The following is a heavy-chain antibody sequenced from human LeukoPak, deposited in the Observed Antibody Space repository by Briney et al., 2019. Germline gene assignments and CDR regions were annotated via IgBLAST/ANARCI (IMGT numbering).Heavy chain of an antibody. CDR1: GYTFTSYA. CDR3: ARDPPPGSSWYPAGGGAFDP. Sequence: GASVKVSCKASGYTFTSYAMNWVRQAPGQGLEWMGWINTNTGNPTYAQGFTGRFVFSLDTSVSTAYLQISSLKAEDTAVYYCARDPPPGSSWYPAGGGAFDPWGQGTLVTVSS. V-gene: IGHV7-4-1*02. D-gene: IGHD6-13*01. J-gene: IGHJ5*02. CDR2: INTNTGNP.